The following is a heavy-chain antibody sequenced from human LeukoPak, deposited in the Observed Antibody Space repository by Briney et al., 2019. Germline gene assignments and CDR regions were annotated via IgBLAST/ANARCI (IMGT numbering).Heavy chain of an antibody. CDR3: ARSIAAAGRHDY. CDR1: GYTFTGYY. CDR2: INPNSGGT. Sequence: EASVKVSCKASGYTFTGYYMHWVRQAPGQGLEWMGRINPNSGGTNYAQKFQGRVTTTRDTSISTAYMELSRLRSDDTAVYYCARSIAAAGRHDYWGQGTLVTVPS. D-gene: IGHD6-13*01. J-gene: IGHJ4*02. V-gene: IGHV1-2*06.